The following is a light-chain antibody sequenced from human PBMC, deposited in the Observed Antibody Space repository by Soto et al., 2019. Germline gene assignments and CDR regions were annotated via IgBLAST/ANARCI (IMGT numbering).Light chain of an antibody. V-gene: IGKV3-11*01. Sequence: EIVLTQSPATLSLSPGERATLSCRASQSVSSYLAWYQQKPGQAPRLLIYDASNWATGIPARFSGSGSGTDFTLTISSLEPEDFAVYYCQQRSNFPITFGQGTRLEIK. CDR1: QSVSSY. CDR2: DAS. J-gene: IGKJ5*01. CDR3: QQRSNFPIT.